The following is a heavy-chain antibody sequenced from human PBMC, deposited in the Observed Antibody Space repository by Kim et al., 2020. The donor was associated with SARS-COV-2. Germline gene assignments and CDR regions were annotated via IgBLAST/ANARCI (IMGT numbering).Heavy chain of an antibody. CDR3: ARASCGGDCYYLDY. V-gene: IGHV1-8*01. D-gene: IGHD2-21*02. Sequence: ASVKVSCKASGYTFTSYDINWVRQATGQGLEWMGWMNPNSGNTGYAQKFQSRVTMTRNTSISTAYMELSSLRSEDTAVYYCARASCGGDCYYLDYWGQGTLGTVSS. CDR1: GYTFTSYD. CDR2: MNPNSGNT. J-gene: IGHJ4*02.